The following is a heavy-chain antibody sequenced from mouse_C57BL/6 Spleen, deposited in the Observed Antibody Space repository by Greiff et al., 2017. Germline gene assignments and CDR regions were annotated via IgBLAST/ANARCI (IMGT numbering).Heavy chain of an antibody. J-gene: IGHJ1*03. D-gene: IGHD6-2*01. V-gene: IGHV5-16*01. CDR1: GFTFSDYY. CDR3: ECDLWNEGYFGV. Sequence: EVKLVESEGGLVQPGSSMKLSCTASGFTFSDYYIAWVRQDPEKGLEWVANIYYDGSSTYYLDSLKSRFIISRDNAKKILYLLISSLTSEDAATYYYECDLWNEGYFGVWGTGTTVTVSS. CDR2: IYYDGSST.